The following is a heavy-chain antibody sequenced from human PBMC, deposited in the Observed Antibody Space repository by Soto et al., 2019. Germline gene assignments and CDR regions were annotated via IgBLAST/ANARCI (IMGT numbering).Heavy chain of an antibody. CDR2: IIPILGIA. CDR3: ARITEHTNDY. Sequence: QVQLVQSGAEVKKPGSSVKVSCKASGGTFSSYTISWVRQAPGQGFEWMGRIIPILGIANYAQKFQGRVTITADKSTSTAYMELSSLRSEDTAVYYCARITEHTNDYWGQGTLVTVSS. CDR1: GGTFSSYT. J-gene: IGHJ4*02. D-gene: IGHD2-8*01. V-gene: IGHV1-69*02.